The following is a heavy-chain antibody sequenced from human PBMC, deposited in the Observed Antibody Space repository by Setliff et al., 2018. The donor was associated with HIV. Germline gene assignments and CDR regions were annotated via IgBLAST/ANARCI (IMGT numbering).Heavy chain of an antibody. V-gene: IGHV4-59*01. J-gene: IGHJ4*02. CDR2: IYYSVST. CDR3: ARDDARDYFDY. CDR1: GGSISSYY. Sequence: SETLSLTCTVSGGSISSYYWSWIRQPPGKGLEWIGYIYYSVSTNYNPSLKSRVTISVDTSKNQFSLKLSSVTAADTAVYYCARDDARDYFDYWGQGTLVTVSS.